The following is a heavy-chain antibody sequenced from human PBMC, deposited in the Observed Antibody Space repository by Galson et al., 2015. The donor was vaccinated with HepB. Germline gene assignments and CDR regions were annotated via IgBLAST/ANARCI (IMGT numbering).Heavy chain of an antibody. Sequence: SETLSLTCAVYGGSFSGYYWSWIRQPPGKGLEWIGEINHSGSTNYNPSLKSRVTISVDTSKNQFSLKLSSVTAADTAVYYCARCSSGSDAFDIWGQGTMVTVSS. CDR3: ARCSSGSDAFDI. V-gene: IGHV4-34*01. J-gene: IGHJ3*02. CDR1: GGSFSGYY. D-gene: IGHD2-2*01. CDR2: INHSGST.